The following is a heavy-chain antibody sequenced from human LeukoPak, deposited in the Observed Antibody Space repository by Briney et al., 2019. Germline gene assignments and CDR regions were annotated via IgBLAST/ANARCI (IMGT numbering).Heavy chain of an antibody. Sequence: GGSLRLSCAASGFTFSTHWMIWVRQAPGKGLEWVANIKQDGSEKYYVDSVKGRFTISRDNTKNSLYLQMNSLRAEDTAVYYCARYKDYVPDYWGQGTLVTVSS. CDR1: GFTFSTHW. CDR3: ARYKDYVPDY. D-gene: IGHD4-17*01. V-gene: IGHV3-7*05. J-gene: IGHJ4*02. CDR2: IKQDGSEK.